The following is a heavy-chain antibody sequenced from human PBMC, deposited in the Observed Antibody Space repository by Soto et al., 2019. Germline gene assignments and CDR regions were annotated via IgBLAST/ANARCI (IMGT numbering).Heavy chain of an antibody. J-gene: IGHJ3*02. D-gene: IGHD4-17*01. CDR2: IYYSGST. V-gene: IGHV4-59*08. Sequence: PSETLSLTCTVSGGSINSYYWSWIRQPPGKGLEWIGYIYYSGSTKYNPSLKSRVTISVDTPKNQFSLKLSSVTAADTAVYYCARVFGDYVSLPAFDISGQGTMVTVPS. CDR3: ARVFGDYVSLPAFDI. CDR1: GGSINSYY.